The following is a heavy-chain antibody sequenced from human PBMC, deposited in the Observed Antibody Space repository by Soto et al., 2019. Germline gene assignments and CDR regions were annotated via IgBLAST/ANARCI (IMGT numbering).Heavy chain of an antibody. D-gene: IGHD3-22*01. CDR3: AKVDAYYYDSSGYVTC. J-gene: IGHJ4*02. CDR2: ISGSGGST. CDR1: GFTFSSYA. V-gene: IGHV3-23*01. Sequence: GGSLRLSCAASGFTFSSYAMSWVRQAPGKGLEWVSAISGSGGSTYYADSVKGRFTISRDNSKNTLYLQMNSLRAEDTAVYYCAKVDAYYYDSSGYVTCWGQGTLVTVSS.